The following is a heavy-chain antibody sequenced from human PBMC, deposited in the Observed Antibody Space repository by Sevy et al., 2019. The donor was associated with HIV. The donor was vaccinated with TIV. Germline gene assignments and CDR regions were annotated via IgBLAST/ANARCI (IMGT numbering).Heavy chain of an antibody. CDR1: GYTFTGYY. Sequence: ASVKVSCKASGYTFTGYYMHWVRQAPGQGLEWMGWINPNSGGTNDAQKFQGRVTMTRDTSISTAYMELSRLRSDDTAVYYCARGPVYYDSSGYQFDYWGQGTLVTVSS. D-gene: IGHD3-22*01. J-gene: IGHJ4*02. CDR2: INPNSGGT. CDR3: ARGPVYYDSSGYQFDY. V-gene: IGHV1-2*02.